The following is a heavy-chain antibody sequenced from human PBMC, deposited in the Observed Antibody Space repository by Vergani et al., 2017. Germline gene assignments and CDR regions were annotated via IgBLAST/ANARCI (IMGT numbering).Heavy chain of an antibody. CDR2: IYSDGST. D-gene: IGHD2-15*01. V-gene: IGHV3-53*01. CDR1: GFIVSRNY. Sequence: EVQLVESGGGLVKPGGSLRLSCAASGFIVSRNYMSWVRQAPGKGLEWVSVIYSDGSTYYADSVKGRFTISRDKSKNTLFLQMNSLRAEDTAVYYCASHTRLLYFDYWGQGTLVTVSS. J-gene: IGHJ4*02. CDR3: ASHTRLLYFDY.